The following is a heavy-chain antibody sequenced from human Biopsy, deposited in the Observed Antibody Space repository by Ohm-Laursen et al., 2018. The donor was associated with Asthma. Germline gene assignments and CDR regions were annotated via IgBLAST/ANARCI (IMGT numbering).Heavy chain of an antibody. Sequence: SLRLSCSASRFTSEMHWVRQAPGKGLEWVAVISYDGSSIYYADSVKGRFTISRDNSKHTMYLHMNSLRGDDTAIYYCGKDSSEVEAADEYWGQGTLVTVSS. CDR1: RFTSE. J-gene: IGHJ4*02. CDR2: ISYDGSSI. CDR3: GKDSSEVEAADEY. D-gene: IGHD2-15*01. V-gene: IGHV3-30-3*01.